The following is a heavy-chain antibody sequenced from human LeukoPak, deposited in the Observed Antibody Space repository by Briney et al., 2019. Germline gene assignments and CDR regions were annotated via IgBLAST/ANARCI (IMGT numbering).Heavy chain of an antibody. V-gene: IGHV1-8*01. Sequence: GASVKVSCKASGYTFTSYDINWVRQATGQGLEWMGWMNPNSGNTGYAQKFQGRVTMTRNTSISTAYMELSSLRSEDTAVYYCAMPSLHDFWIDPWGQGTLVTVSS. CDR3: AMPSLHDFWIDP. J-gene: IGHJ5*02. D-gene: IGHD3-3*01. CDR1: GYTFTSYD. CDR2: MNPNSGNT.